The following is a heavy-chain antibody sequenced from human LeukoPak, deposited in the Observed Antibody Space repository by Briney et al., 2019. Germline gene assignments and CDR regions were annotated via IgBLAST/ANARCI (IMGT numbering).Heavy chain of an antibody. Sequence: GESLRLSCAASGFTFSSYWMSWVRQAPGKGLEWVANINQDGSEKYYVDSVKGRFTISRDNAKNSLFLQMNSLRAEDTAVYYCARSHRDFASRSGDFWGQGTLVTVSS. J-gene: IGHJ4*02. CDR3: ARSHRDFASRSGDF. CDR1: GFTFSSYW. CDR2: INQDGSEK. D-gene: IGHD1-26*01. V-gene: IGHV3-7*05.